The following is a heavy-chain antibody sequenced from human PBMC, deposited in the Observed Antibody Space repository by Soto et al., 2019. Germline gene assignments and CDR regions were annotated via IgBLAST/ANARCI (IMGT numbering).Heavy chain of an antibody. V-gene: IGHV4-34*01. Sequence: SETLSLTCAVYGGSFSGYYWSWIRQPPGKGLEWIGEINHSGSTNYNPSLKSRVTISVDTSKNQFSLKLSSVTAADTAVYYCARGWVPAGGGYYYYYMDVWGKGTTVT. J-gene: IGHJ6*03. D-gene: IGHD2-2*01. CDR1: GGSFSGYY. CDR3: ARGWVPAGGGYYYYYMDV. CDR2: INHSGST.